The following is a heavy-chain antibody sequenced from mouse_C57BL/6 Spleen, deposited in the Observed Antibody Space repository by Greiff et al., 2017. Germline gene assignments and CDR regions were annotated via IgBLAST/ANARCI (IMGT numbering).Heavy chain of an antibody. J-gene: IGHJ2*01. D-gene: IGHD1-1*01. CDR1: GYTFTDYN. V-gene: IGHV1-22*01. Sequence: EVQLQQSGPELVKPGASVKMSCKASGYTFTDYNMPWVKQSHGKSLEWIGYINPNNGGTSYTQKFKGKATLTVNKSSSTAYMELRSLTSEDSAVYYGARAENYYGSSSFDYWGQGTTLTVSS. CDR2: INPNNGGT. CDR3: ARAENYYGSSSFDY.